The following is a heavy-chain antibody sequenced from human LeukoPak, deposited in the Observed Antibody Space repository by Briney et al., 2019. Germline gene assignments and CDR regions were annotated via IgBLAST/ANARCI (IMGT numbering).Heavy chain of an antibody. CDR3: ARDGYSGSDAL. Sequence: SQTLSLTCTVSGGSVSSGIYYWSWIRQPAGKGLEWIGRMFTPGTINYNPSLKSRVTISLDTSKNQFSLKLSSVTAADTAVYYCARDGYSGSDALWGQGTLVTVSS. J-gene: IGHJ4*02. CDR1: GGSVSSGIYY. CDR2: MFTPGTI. D-gene: IGHD5-12*01. V-gene: IGHV4-61*02.